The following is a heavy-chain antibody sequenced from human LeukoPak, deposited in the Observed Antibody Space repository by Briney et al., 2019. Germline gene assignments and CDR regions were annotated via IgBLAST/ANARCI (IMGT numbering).Heavy chain of an antibody. CDR1: GYTLTELS. V-gene: IGHV1-24*01. J-gene: IGHJ6*03. CDR3: ATGEAKQSYYYYMDV. D-gene: IGHD6-19*01. Sequence: ASVKVSCTVSGYTLTELSMHWVRQAPGKGLEWMGGFDPEDGETIYAQKFQGRVTMTEDTSTDTAYMELSSLRSEDTAVYYCATGEAKQSYYYYMDVWGKGTTVTVSS. CDR2: FDPEDGET.